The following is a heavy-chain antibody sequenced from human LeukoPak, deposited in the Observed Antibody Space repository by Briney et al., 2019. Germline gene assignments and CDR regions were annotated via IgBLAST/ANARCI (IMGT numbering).Heavy chain of an antibody. V-gene: IGHV4-30-4*08. J-gene: IGHJ4*02. D-gene: IGHD6-13*01. CDR2: IYYSGSA. CDR1: GGSISSGDFC. Sequence: SETLSLTCTVSGGSISSGDFCWSWIRQPPGKGLEWIGYIYYSGSAYYNPSLKSRVTISVDTSKNQFSLKLSSVTAADTAVYYCARDLLYSSPGFDYWGQGTLVTVSS. CDR3: ARDLLYSSPGFDY.